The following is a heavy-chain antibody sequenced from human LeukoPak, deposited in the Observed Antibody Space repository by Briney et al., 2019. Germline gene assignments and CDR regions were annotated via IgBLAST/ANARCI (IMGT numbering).Heavy chain of an antibody. D-gene: IGHD3-10*01. CDR3: AKSVYGSGNY. J-gene: IGHJ4*02. CDR1: GFTLSSYG. CDR2: ISGGTT. Sequence: GGSLRLSCAASGFTLSSYGMSWVRQAPGKGLEWVSSISGGTTYYADSVKGRFTISRDNSKSIVSLQMNSLRAEDTAVYYCAKSVYGSGNYWGQGTLVTVSS. V-gene: IGHV3-23*01.